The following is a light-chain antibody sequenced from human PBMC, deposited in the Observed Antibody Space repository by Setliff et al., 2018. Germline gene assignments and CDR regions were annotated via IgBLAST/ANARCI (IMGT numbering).Light chain of an antibody. CDR2: WAS. V-gene: IGKV4-1*01. J-gene: IGKJ1*01. Sequence: DIVMTQSPDSLAVSLGERATINCKSSQSVLYSSNNKNYLAWYQQKPGQPPKLLIYWASSRDSGVPARFSGSGSGTDFTLTISSLQAEDVAVYYCQQYYSTVSFGQGTKVDIK. CDR3: QQYYSTVS. CDR1: QSVLYSSNNKNY.